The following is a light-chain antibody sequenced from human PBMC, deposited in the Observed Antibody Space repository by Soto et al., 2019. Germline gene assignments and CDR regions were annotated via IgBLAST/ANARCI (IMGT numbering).Light chain of an antibody. CDR1: SSDVGGYNY. Sequence: QSALTQPASVSGSPGQSITISCTGSSSDVGGYNYVSWHQQHPGKAPKLMIYDVSNRPSGVSNRFSGSKSGNTASLTISGLQAEDEADYYCCSYSSTNTVVFGGGTKVTVL. V-gene: IGLV2-14*01. CDR3: CSYSSTNTVV. CDR2: DVS. J-gene: IGLJ2*01.